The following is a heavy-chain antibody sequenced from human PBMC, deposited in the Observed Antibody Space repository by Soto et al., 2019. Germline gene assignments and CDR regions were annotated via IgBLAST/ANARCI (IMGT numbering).Heavy chain of an antibody. CDR3: ARTVGGAGNPLTAYYYGIDV. CDR1: GYSFTSYW. J-gene: IGHJ6*02. V-gene: IGHV5-51*01. D-gene: IGHD3-10*01. Sequence: PGESLKISCKGSGYSFTSYWIGWVRQMPGKSLEWMGIIYPGDSDTRYSPSFQGQITISADKSISTAYLQWSSLKASDTAMYYCARTVGGAGNPLTAYYYGIDVWGQRTSVTGSS. CDR2: IYPGDSDT.